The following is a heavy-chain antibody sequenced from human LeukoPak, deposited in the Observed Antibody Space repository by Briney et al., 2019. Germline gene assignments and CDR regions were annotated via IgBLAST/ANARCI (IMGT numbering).Heavy chain of an antibody. Sequence: GGSLRLSCAASGFTFSDSSMHWVRQASGKGLEWIGRIRSKDNNYATTYTASVKGRFTLSRDDSENTAYLQMNSLKTEDTAVYYCTRLRTGGINHSFDAFDIWGQGTMVTVSS. CDR2: IRSKDNNYAT. V-gene: IGHV3-73*01. CDR3: TRLRTGGINHSFDAFDI. J-gene: IGHJ3*02. CDR1: GFTFSDSS. D-gene: IGHD1-14*01.